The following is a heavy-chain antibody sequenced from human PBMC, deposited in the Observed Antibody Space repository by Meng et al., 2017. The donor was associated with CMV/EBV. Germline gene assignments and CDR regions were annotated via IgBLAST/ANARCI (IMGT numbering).Heavy chain of an antibody. CDR1: GFTFSSYS. D-gene: IGHD2-2*02. J-gene: IGHJ6*02. CDR3: ARMVVPATILSGMDV. CDR2: ISSSNTYI. V-gene: IGHV3-21*01. Sequence: GESLKISCAASGFTFSSYSMNWVRQAPGKGLEWVSSISSSNTYIYYADSVEGRFTISRDNAKNSLYLQMNGLRAEDTAVYYCARMVVPATILSGMDVWGQGTTVTVSS.